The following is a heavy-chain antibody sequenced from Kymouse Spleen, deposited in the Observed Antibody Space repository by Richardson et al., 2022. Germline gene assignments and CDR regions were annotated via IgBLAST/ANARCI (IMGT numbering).Heavy chain of an antibody. CDR3: ARVGGYEYIAARPDYFDY. J-gene: IGHJ4*02. D-gene: IGHD6-6*01. V-gene: IGHV4-34*01. CDR2: INHSGST. CDR1: GGSFSGYY. Sequence: QVQLQQWGAGLLKPSETLSLTCAVYGGSFSGYYWSWIRQPPGKGLEWIGEINHSGSTNYNPSLKSRVTISVDTSKNQFSLKLSSVTAADTAVYYCARVGGYEYIAARPDYFDYWGQGTLVTVSS.